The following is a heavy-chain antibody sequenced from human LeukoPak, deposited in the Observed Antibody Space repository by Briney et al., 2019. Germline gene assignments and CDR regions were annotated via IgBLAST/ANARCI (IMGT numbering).Heavy chain of an antibody. V-gene: IGHV3-23*01. D-gene: IGHD5-24*01. Sequence: GGSLRLSCAASGFTFIVAAMTWVRQAPGKGLEWVSLIGASGESTYYADSVKGRFTISRDNSKNTLSLQMNSLRVEDTAMYFCAKDIQLSTWGLGTMVTVSS. CDR2: IGASGEST. J-gene: IGHJ3*01. CDR1: GFTFIVAA. CDR3: AKDIQLST.